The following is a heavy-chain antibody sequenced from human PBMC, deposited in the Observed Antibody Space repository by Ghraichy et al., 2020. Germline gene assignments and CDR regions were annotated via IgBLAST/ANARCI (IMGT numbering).Heavy chain of an antibody. CDR2: INAGNGNT. CDR1: GYTFTSYA. CDR3: ARVRGYSYGSSWYYYYYMDV. D-gene: IGHD5-18*01. V-gene: IGHV1-3*01. Sequence: ASVKVSCKASGYTFTSYAMHWVRQAPGQRLEWMGWINAGNGNTKYSQKFQGRVTITRDTSASTAYMELSSLRSEDTAVYYCARVRGYSYGSSWYYYYYMDVWGKGTTVTVSS. J-gene: IGHJ6*03.